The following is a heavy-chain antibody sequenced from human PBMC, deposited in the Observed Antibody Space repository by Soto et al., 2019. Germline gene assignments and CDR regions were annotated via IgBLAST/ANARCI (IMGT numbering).Heavy chain of an antibody. CDR1: GFTFSSYA. V-gene: IGHV3-23*01. D-gene: IGHD6-19*01. J-gene: IGHJ3*02. CDR2: ISGSGVSR. CDR3: AKEGGYSSGWTGIDI. Sequence: EVQLLESGGGLVQPGGSLRLSCAASGFTFSSYAMSWVRQAPGKGLEWVSAISGSGVSRYYADSVKGRFTISGDKSKNTLYLQMNSLRAEDTAVYYCAKEGGYSSGWTGIDIWGQGTMVTVSS.